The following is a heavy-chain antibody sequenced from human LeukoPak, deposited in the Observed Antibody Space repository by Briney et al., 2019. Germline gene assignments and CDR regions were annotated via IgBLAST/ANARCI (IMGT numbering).Heavy chain of an antibody. CDR2: IKKDGSET. CDR3: ARDQGSGWAFDY. Sequence: GGSLRLSCAASGFSFSAYWMSWVRQVPGKGLEWVANIKKDGSETHYVDSVRGRFTISRDNAKNSLYLQMNSLRAEDTAVYYCARDQGSGWAFDYWGQGTLVTVSS. J-gene: IGHJ4*02. D-gene: IGHD6-19*01. V-gene: IGHV3-7*03. CDR1: GFSFSAYW.